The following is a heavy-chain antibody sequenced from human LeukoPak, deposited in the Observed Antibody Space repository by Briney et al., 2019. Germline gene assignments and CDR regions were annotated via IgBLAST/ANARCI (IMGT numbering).Heavy chain of an antibody. D-gene: IGHD6-19*01. V-gene: IGHV4-34*01. Sequence: PSETLSLTCAVYGGSFRGYYWSWIRQPPGKGLEWIGEINHSGSTNYNPSLKSRVTISVDTSKNQFSLKLSSVTAADTAVYYCARRLQQWRNAFDIWGQGKMVTVSS. CDR1: GGSFRGYY. CDR2: INHSGST. CDR3: ARRLQQWRNAFDI. J-gene: IGHJ3*02.